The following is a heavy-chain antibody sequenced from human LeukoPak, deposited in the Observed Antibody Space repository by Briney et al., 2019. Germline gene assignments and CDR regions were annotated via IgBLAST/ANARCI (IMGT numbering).Heavy chain of an antibody. D-gene: IGHD2-2*01. Sequence: AASVKVSCKASGYTFTSYGISWVRQAPGQGLEWMGWISAYNGNTNYAQKLQGRVTMTTDTSTSTAYMELRSLRSDDTAVYYCARDGTGYCSSTSCSHPADYYYYYMDVWGKGTTVTVSS. J-gene: IGHJ6*03. V-gene: IGHV1-18*01. CDR3: ARDGTGYCSSTSCSHPADYYYYYMDV. CDR1: GYTFTSYG. CDR2: ISAYNGNT.